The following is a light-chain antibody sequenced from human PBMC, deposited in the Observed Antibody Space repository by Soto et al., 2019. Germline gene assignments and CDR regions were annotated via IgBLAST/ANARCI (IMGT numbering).Light chain of an antibody. CDR2: LGS. V-gene: IGKV2-28*01. Sequence: DIVMTQSPLSLPVTPGEPASIPCRPSQSLLHSDGHHYLDWYLQKPGQSRQLLIYLGSNRASGVSNRVSGSGSGTDFTLKISRVEAEDVGFYYCMQALQSPRTFGQGTKVEIK. CDR3: MQALQSPRT. CDR1: QSLLHSDGHHY. J-gene: IGKJ1*01.